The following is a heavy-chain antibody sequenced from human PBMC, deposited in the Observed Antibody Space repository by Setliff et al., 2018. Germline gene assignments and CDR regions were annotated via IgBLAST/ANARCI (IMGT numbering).Heavy chain of an antibody. J-gene: IGHJ6*03. CDR2: IRSRPDNYAT. V-gene: IGHV3-73*01. CDR3: TRQASPHPDSSGYYYDLRFYYYMDV. CDR1: GFTFSGSA. Sequence: GGSLRLSCAASGFTFSGSAMHWVRQASGKGLEWVGRIRSRPDNYATAYAASVKGRFTISRDDSKNTAYLQMNSLKTEDTAVYYCTRQASPHPDSSGYYYDLRFYYYMDVWGKGTTVTVS. D-gene: IGHD3-22*01.